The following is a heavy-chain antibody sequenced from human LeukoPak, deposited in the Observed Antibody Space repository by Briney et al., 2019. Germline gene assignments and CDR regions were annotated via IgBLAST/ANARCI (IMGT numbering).Heavy chain of an antibody. CDR3: ARVRYYGSGSSVAFDI. V-gene: IGHV3-30*04. D-gene: IGHD3-10*01. Sequence: PGRSLRLSCAASGFSFSTYPMHWVRQAPGKRLEWVAVISYDGSKTWYADSVKGRFTISRDNAKNSLYLQMNSLRAEDTAVYYCARVRYYGSGSSVAFDIWGQGTMATVSS. J-gene: IGHJ3*02. CDR1: GFSFSTYP. CDR2: ISYDGSKT.